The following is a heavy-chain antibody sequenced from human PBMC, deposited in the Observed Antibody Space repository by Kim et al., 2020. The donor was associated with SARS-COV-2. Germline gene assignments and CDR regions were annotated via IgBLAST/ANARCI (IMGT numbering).Heavy chain of an antibody. CDR1: GYSFTSYW. D-gene: IGHD6-6*01. Sequence: GESLKISCKGSGYSFTSYWISWVRQMPGKGLEWMGRIDPSDSYTNYSPSFQGHVTISADKSISTAYLQWSSLKASDTAMYYCARSWYSSSRFDYWGQGTLVTVSS. CDR3: ARSWYSSSRFDY. V-gene: IGHV5-10-1*01. J-gene: IGHJ4*02. CDR2: IDPSDSYT.